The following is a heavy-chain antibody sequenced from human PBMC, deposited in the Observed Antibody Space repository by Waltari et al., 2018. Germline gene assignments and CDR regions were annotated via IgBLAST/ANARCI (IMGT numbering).Heavy chain of an antibody. J-gene: IGHJ4*02. V-gene: IGHV1-2*06. CDR1: GYTFTGYY. CDR3: ARVARAYSGSRLFDY. Sequence: QVQLVQSGAEVKKPGASVKVSCKASGYTFTGYYMHWVRQAPGQGLEWMGRINPNSGGTNYAQKCQGRVTMTRDTSISTAYMGLSRLRSDDTAVYYCARVARAYSGSRLFDYWGQGTLVTVSS. CDR2: INPNSGGT. D-gene: IGHD1-26*01.